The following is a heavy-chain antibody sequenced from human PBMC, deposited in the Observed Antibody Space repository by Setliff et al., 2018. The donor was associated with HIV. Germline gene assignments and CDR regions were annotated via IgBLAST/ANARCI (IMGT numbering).Heavy chain of an antibody. V-gene: IGHV4-61*09. Sequence: SETLSLTCTVSGDYRTSDRHYWSWIRQPAGKGLKWIGNRYACGSANDAPTLKGRVSISEDTAKNQCALEMKSLPAADTAVYYCAREFEYYDSRGFRYYYMYVSGKGTAVTVSS. J-gene: IGHJ6*03. CDR2: RYACGSA. CDR1: GDYRTSDRHY. D-gene: IGHD3-22*01. CDR3: AREFEYYDSRGFRYYYMYV.